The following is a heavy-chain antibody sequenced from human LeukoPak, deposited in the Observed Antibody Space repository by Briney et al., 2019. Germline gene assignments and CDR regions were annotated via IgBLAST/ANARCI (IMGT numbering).Heavy chain of an antibody. Sequence: ASVRVSCTASGYTFNSYGISWVRQAPGQGLEWMGWISAYNGNTNYAQKLQGRVTMTTDTSTSTAYMELRSLRSDDTAVYYCVTERAVAGRGSFDYWGQGTLVTVSS. V-gene: IGHV1-18*01. CDR3: VTERAVAGRGSFDY. CDR1: GYTFNSYG. J-gene: IGHJ4*02. CDR2: ISAYNGNT. D-gene: IGHD6-19*01.